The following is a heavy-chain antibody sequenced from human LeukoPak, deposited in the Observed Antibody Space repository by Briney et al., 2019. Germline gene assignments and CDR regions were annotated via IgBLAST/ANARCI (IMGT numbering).Heavy chain of an antibody. CDR1: GGSISSSSYY. J-gene: IGHJ4*02. CDR2: IYYSGST. D-gene: IGHD6-19*01. Sequence: SETLSLTCTVSGGSISSSSYYWGWIRQPPGKGLEWIGSIYYSGSTYYNPSLKSRVTISVDTSKNQFSLKLSSVTAADTAVYYSARATPIAVAGTGLDYWGQGTLVTVSS. V-gene: IGHV4-39*01. CDR3: ARATPIAVAGTGLDY.